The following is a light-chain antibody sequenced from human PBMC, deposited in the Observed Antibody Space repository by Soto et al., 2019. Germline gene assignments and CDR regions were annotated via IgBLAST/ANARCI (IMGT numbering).Light chain of an antibody. J-gene: IGLJ1*01. CDR1: KNDIGVYDF. CDR2: EVV. CDR3: KSYAGSNTYV. Sequence: QSVLAQPPSASGSPGQSVTISCTGTKNDIGVYDFVSWYQHHPGKAPRLTIYEVVRRPSGVPDRFSGSKSGNTASLTVSGLQAADEADYFCKSYAGSNTYVFGSGTKVTVL. V-gene: IGLV2-8*01.